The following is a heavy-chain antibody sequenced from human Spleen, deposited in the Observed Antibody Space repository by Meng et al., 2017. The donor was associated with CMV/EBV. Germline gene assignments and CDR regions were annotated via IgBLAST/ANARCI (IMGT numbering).Heavy chain of an antibody. CDR1: GGSISSSSYY. Sequence: SETLSLTCTVSGGSISSSSYYWGWIRQPPGKGLEWIGSIYYSGSTYYNPSLKSRVTMSVDTSKNQFSLKLTSVTAADTAVYYCACIDGYSSGDSFDIWGQGTMVTVSS. D-gene: IGHD5-24*01. CDR2: IYYSGST. J-gene: IGHJ3*02. V-gene: IGHV4-39*01. CDR3: ACIDGYSSGDSFDI.